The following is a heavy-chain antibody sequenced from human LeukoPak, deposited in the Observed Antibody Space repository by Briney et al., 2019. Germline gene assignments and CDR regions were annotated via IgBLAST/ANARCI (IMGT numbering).Heavy chain of an antibody. J-gene: IGHJ2*01. CDR1: GFTFSSYD. Sequence: GSLRLSCAASGFTFSSYDIHWVRQATGKGLEWVSGIGTAGEIYYPGSVKGRFTISRENAKNSLYLQMNCLRAGDTAVYYCARAAYSSTWYSRYFDLWGHGTLVTVSS. CDR2: IGTAGEI. CDR3: ARAAYSSTWYSRYFDL. D-gene: IGHD6-13*01. V-gene: IGHV3-13*01.